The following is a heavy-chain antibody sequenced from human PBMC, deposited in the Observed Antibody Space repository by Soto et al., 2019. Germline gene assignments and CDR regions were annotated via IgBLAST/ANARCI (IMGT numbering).Heavy chain of an antibody. V-gene: IGHV5-51*01. CDR2: IYPGDSET. J-gene: IGHJ4*02. Sequence: PGESLKISCKRSRYTFSDYWIGWVRQMPGKGLEWMGIIYPGDSETRYSPSFQGQVTISADKSISTAYLQWSSLKASDTAMFYCVGESHGSGFDYWGQGTLVTVSS. D-gene: IGHD3-16*01. CDR1: RYTFSDYW. CDR3: VGESHGSGFDY.